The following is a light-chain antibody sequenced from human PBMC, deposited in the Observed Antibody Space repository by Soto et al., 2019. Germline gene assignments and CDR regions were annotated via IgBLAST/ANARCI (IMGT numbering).Light chain of an antibody. J-gene: IGKJ4*02. CDR2: CAS. Sequence: IVVTRQPDSMVSSPPGGGATVSCMSSHSISDSLAWYRQKPGQAPRLLIHCASTRASGFPARFSGSGSGTDFTLTISSLQSEDFAVYYCQQYYSMPCTFGGGTKVDIK. CDR1: HSISDS. V-gene: IGKV3-15*01. CDR3: QQYYSMPCT.